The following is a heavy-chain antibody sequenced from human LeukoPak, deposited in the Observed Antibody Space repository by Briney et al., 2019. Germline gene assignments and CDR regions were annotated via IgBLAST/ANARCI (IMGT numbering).Heavy chain of an antibody. J-gene: IGHJ4*02. CDR1: GFTFSSYA. CDR2: ISGSGGST. D-gene: IGHD4-17*01. Sequence: GGSLRLSCAASGFTFSSYAISWVRQAPGKGLEWVSAISGSGGSTYYADSVKGRFTISRDNSKNTLYLQMNSLRAEDTAVYYCAGHGDYEGYFDYWGQGTLVTVSS. V-gene: IGHV3-23*01. CDR3: AGHGDYEGYFDY.